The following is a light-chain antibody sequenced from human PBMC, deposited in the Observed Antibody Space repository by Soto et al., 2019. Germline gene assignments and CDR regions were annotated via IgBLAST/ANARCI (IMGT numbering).Light chain of an antibody. V-gene: IGKV3-20*01. J-gene: IGKJ1*01. CDR2: GAS. CDR3: QQSYSTPHT. Sequence: EIQLTQSPCSLSSSPGERATLTCRASRSVSSSYLAWYQQKPGQAPRLLIYGASSRATGIPDRFSGSGSGTDSTLTISRLEPEDFATYYCQQSYSTPHTFGQGTKVDIK. CDR1: RSVSSSY.